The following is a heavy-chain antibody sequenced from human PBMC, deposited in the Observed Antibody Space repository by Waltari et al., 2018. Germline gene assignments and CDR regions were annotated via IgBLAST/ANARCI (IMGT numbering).Heavy chain of an antibody. V-gene: IGHV3-74*01. Sequence: EVRLVASGGGLVQPGGSLRLSCVASGFTFNNFWMHWVRQAPGKGLVWVSRINDDGSNATYAETVKGRFTMSRDNAKNTLYLQMSNVRVDDSAVYYCARGPYISSTGTQYHWGQGALVTVSS. CDR1: GFTFNNFW. CDR3: ARGPYISSTGTQYH. D-gene: IGHD1-7*01. CDR2: INDDGSNA. J-gene: IGHJ5*02.